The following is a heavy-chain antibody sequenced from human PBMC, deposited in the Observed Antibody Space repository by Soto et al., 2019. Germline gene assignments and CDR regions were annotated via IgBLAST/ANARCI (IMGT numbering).Heavy chain of an antibody. CDR2: IKGKTDGGTT. CDR3: TTALSYDLWSGYYSPRYYYYGMDV. V-gene: IGHV3-15*01. J-gene: IGHJ6*02. D-gene: IGHD3-3*01. CDR1: GFTFSNAW. Sequence: LRRSCAASGFTFSNAWMSWVRQAPGKGLEWVGRIKGKTDGGTTDYAAPVKGRFTISRDYSKNTLYLQINSMKPEAPAVYSCTTALSYDLWSGYYSPRYYYYGMDVWGQGTTVTVSS.